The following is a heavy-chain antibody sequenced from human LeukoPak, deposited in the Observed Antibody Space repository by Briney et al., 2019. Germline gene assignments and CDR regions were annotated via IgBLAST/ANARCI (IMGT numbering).Heavy chain of an antibody. CDR2: ISGYNDDT. CDR3: AKDSFTTIVVVTNDF. Sequence: GASVKVSCETSGYTFTSHGISWVRQAPGQGLEYMGWISGYNDDTNYAQRFQGRLTMTKDTSTSTAYMELRSLTSDDTAVYYCAKDSFTTIVVVTNDFWGQGTMVIVSS. CDR1: GYTFTSHG. D-gene: IGHD3-22*01. V-gene: IGHV1-18*01. J-gene: IGHJ3*01.